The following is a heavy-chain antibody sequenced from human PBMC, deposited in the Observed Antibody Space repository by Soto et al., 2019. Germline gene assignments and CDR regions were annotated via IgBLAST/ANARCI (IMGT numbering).Heavy chain of an antibody. J-gene: IGHJ6*02. CDR2: ISAYNGNT. Sequence: ASVKVSCKASGYTFTSYGISWVRPAPGQVLEWMGWISAYNGNTNYAQKLQGRVTMTTDTSTSTAYMGLRSSKSDDKAVYYCARRGSRYYREHSGMDVWGQGNMVTVSS. V-gene: IGHV1-18*04. D-gene: IGHD3-3*01. CDR3: ARRGSRYYREHSGMDV. CDR1: GYTFTSYG.